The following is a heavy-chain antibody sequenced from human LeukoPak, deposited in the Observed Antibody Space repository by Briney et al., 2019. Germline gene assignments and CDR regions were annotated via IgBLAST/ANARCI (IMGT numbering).Heavy chain of an antibody. J-gene: IGHJ6*02. CDR3: ARTPINSYGYDYYYGMDV. D-gene: IGHD5-18*01. V-gene: IGHV4-34*01. Sequence: PSETLSLTCAVYGGSFSGYYWSWIRQPPGKGLEWIGEINHSGSTNYNPSLKSRVTISVDTSKNQFSLKLSSVTAADTAVYYCARTPINSYGYDYYYGMDVWGQGTTVTVSS. CDR2: INHSGST. CDR1: GGSFSGYY.